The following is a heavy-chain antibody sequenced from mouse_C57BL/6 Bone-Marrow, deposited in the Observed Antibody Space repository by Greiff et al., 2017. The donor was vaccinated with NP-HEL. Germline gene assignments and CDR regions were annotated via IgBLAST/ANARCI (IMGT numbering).Heavy chain of an antibody. D-gene: IGHD2-5*01. CDR3: TRPYSNYDY. CDR2: IDPENGDT. Sequence: VQLQQSGAELVRPGASVQLSCTASGFNIKDDYMHWVKQRPEQGLEWIGWIDPENGDTEYASKFQGKATITADTSSNTAYLQLSSLTSEDTAVYYCTRPYSNYDYWGQGTTLTVSS. J-gene: IGHJ2*01. V-gene: IGHV14-4*01. CDR1: GFNIKDDY.